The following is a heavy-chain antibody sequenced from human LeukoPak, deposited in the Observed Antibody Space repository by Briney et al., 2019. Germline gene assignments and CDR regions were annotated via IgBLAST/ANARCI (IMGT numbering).Heavy chain of an antibody. CDR2: ISSSSSYI. CDR1: GFTFSSYS. Sequence: GGSLRLSCAASGFTFSSYSMNWVRQAPGKGLEWVSSISSSSSYIYYADSVKGRFTISRDNAKNSLYLQMNSLRAEDTAVYYCARETFDSSGHPTRYFDYWGQGTLVTVSS. CDR3: ARETFDSSGHPTRYFDY. D-gene: IGHD3-22*01. J-gene: IGHJ4*02. V-gene: IGHV3-21*01.